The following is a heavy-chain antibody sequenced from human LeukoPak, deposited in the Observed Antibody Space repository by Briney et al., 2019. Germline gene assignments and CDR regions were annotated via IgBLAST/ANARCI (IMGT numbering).Heavy chain of an antibody. CDR1: GGSISSYY. J-gene: IGHJ6*02. Sequence: SETLSLTCTVSGGSISSYYWSWIRQPPGKGLEWIGYIYYSGSANYNPSLKSRVTISVDTSKYQFSLKLSSVTAADTAVYYCARWGLWFGELRDPDAHYGMDVWGQGTTVTVSS. CDR3: ARWGLWFGELRDPDAHYGMDV. D-gene: IGHD3-10*01. CDR2: IYYSGSA. V-gene: IGHV4-59*01.